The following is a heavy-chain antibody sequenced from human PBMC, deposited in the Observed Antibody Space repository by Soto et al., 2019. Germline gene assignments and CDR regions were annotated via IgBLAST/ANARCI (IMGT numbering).Heavy chain of an antibody. Sequence: SETLSLTCTVSGGSISSSSYYWGWIRQPPGKGLEWIGSIYYSGSTYYNPSLKSRVTISVDTSKNQFSLKLSSVTAADTAVYYCARTSSSGWNNDYWGQGTLVTVSS. V-gene: IGHV4-39*01. CDR3: ARTSSSGWNNDY. D-gene: IGHD6-19*01. CDR1: GGSISSSSYY. CDR2: IYYSGST. J-gene: IGHJ4*02.